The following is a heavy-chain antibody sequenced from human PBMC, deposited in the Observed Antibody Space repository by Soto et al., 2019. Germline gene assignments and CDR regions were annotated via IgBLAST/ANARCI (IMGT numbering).Heavy chain of an antibody. V-gene: IGHV4-28*03. CDR3: ARAKLLLWFGELWGGYDAFAI. Sequence: SETLSLTCAVSGYSISSSNWWGWIRQPPGKGLEWIGYIYYSGTTYYNPSLKSRVTISVDTSKNQFSLKVNSVTAADTAVYYCARAKLLLWFGELWGGYDAFAIWGQGTMVTVSS. CDR2: IYYSGTT. J-gene: IGHJ3*02. D-gene: IGHD3-10*01. CDR1: GYSISSSNW.